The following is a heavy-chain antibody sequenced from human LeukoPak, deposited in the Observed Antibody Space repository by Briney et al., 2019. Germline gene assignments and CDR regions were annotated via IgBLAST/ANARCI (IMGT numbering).Heavy chain of an antibody. CDR1: GFTVSTNY. V-gene: IGHV3-53*01. CDR2: IYPDGGA. J-gene: IGHJ3*02. D-gene: IGHD6-19*01. Sequence: GGSLRLSCAPSGFTVSTNYMNWVRQAPGKGLEWVSVIYPDGGAYSADSLKDRFTTSRDNSKSTLYLQMNSLRAEEPALYYCAGGLGAFDIWGQGTMVPVSS. CDR3: AGGLGAFDI.